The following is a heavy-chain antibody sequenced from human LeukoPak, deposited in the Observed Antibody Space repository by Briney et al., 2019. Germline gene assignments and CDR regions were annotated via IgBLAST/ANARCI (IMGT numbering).Heavy chain of an antibody. V-gene: IGHV4-39*07. J-gene: IGHJ5*02. CDR2: IYYSGGT. CDR1: GGPISSSSCY. Sequence: SETLSLTCTVSGGPISSSSCYWGWIRQPPGKGLEWIGSIYYSGGTYYNPSLKSRVTISVDTSKNQFSLKLSSVTAADTAVYYCARADIHLKAAAGTGTFDPWGQGTLVTVSS. CDR3: ARADIHLKAAAGTGTFDP. D-gene: IGHD6-13*01.